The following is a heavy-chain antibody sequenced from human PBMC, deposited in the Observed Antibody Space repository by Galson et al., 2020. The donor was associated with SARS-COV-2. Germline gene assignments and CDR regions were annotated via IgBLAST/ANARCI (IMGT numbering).Heavy chain of an antibody. Sequence: SQTLSLTCTVSGGSISSYYWSWIRQPPGKGLEWSGYIYYSGSTNYNPSLKSRVTISVDTSKNQFSLKLSSVTAADTAVYYCARHYCSGGSCYFGENWFDPWGQGTLVTVSS. D-gene: IGHD2-15*01. CDR1: GGSISSYY. CDR3: ARHYCSGGSCYFGENWFDP. J-gene: IGHJ5*02. V-gene: IGHV4-59*01. CDR2: IYYSGST.